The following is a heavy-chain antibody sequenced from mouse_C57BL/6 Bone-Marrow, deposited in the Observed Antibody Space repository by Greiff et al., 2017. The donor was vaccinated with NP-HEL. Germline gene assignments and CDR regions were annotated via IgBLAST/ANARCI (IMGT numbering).Heavy chain of an antibody. CDR3: ARDYYSNYWFAY. D-gene: IGHD2-5*01. CDR1: GFTFSSYA. V-gene: IGHV5-4*01. J-gene: IGHJ3*01. CDR2: ISDGGSYT. Sequence: EVKLMESGGGLVKPGGSLKLSCAASGFTFSSYAMSWVRQTPEKRLEWVATISDGGSYTYYPDNVKGRFTISRDNAKNNLYLQMSHLKSEDTAMYYCARDYYSNYWFAYWGQGTLVTVSA.